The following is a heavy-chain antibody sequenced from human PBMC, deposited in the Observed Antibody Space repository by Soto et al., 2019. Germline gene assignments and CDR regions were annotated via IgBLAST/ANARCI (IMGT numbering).Heavy chain of an antibody. V-gene: IGHV1-69*04. D-gene: IGHD2-2*01. CDR3: ARDPALVVPAAMQDDAFDI. CDR2: IIPILGIA. Sequence: SVKVSCKASGYTFTGYYMHWVRQAPGQGLEWMGRIIPILGIANYAQKFQGRVTITADKSTSTAYMELSSLRSEDTAVYYCARDPALVVPAAMQDDAFDIWGQGTMVTVSS. CDR1: GYTFTGYY. J-gene: IGHJ3*02.